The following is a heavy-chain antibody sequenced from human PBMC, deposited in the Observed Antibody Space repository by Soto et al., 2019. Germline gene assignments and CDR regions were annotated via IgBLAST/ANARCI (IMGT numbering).Heavy chain of an antibody. CDR3: ARDRSSSSL. V-gene: IGHV1-18*01. Sequence: QAQLVQSGAEVKKPGASVKVSCKASGYTITNYGISWVRQAPGQGLEWMGWISAYNRKTDYAQKFQGRVIMTTDTSTSTAYMELRSLRSDDTAVYYCARDRSSSSLWGQGTLVTVSS. CDR2: ISAYNRKT. J-gene: IGHJ4*02. CDR1: GYTITNYG. D-gene: IGHD6-6*01.